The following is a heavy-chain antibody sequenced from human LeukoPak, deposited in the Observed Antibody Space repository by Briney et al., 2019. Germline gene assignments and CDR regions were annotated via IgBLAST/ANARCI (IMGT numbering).Heavy chain of an antibody. CDR3: ARDGYCSSISCYNFDY. CDR2: INPNSGGT. CDR1: GYTFTDYY. J-gene: IGHJ4*02. D-gene: IGHD2-2*03. Sequence: ASVKVSCKASGYTFTDYYMHWVRQAPGQGLEWMGWINPNSGGTNYAQKFQGRVTMASDTSISTAYMELNRLRSDDTAVYYCARDGYCSSISCYNFDYWGQGPLVTVSS. V-gene: IGHV1-2*02.